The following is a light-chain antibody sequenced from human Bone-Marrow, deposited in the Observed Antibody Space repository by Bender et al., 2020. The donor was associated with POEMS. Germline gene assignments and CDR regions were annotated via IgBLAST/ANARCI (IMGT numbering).Light chain of an antibody. CDR2: EDN. J-gene: IGLJ2*01. CDR3: QAWDTSSVV. V-gene: IGLV3-1*01. CDR1: QLGDQY. Sequence: SSELTQPPSVSVSPGQTATITCSGDQLGDQYASWYQLKPGQSPVLVIYEDNKRPSWIPERFSGSNSGNIATLTISGTQALDEADYYCQAWDTSSVVFGGGTKLTVL.